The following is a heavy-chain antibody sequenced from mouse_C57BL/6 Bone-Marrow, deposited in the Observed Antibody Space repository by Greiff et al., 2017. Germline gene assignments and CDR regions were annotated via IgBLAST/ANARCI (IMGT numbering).Heavy chain of an antibody. V-gene: IGHV1-81*01. J-gene: IGHJ3*01. D-gene: IGHD3-2*02. CDR2: IYPRSGNT. CDR1: GYTFTSYG. Sequence: VQLQQSGAELARPGASVKLSCKASGYTFTSYGISWVKQRTEQGLEWIGEIYPRSGNTYYNEKFKGKATLTADKSSSTAYMELRSLTSEDSAVYFCARDSSGPWFAYWGQGTLVTVSA. CDR3: ARDSSGPWFAY.